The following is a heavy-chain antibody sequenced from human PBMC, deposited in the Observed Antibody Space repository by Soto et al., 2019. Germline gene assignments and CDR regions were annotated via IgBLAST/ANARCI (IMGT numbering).Heavy chain of an antibody. V-gene: IGHV1-3*01. CDR2: INAGNGNT. CDR3: AREEVVVYGMDV. J-gene: IGHJ6*02. Sequence: SVKVSCKASGYTFTSYAMHWVRQAPGQRLEWMGWINAGNGNTKYSQKFQGRVTITRDTSASTAYMELSSLRSEDTAVYYCAREEVVVYGMDVWGQGTTVTVS. CDR1: GYTFTSYA. D-gene: IGHD2-15*01.